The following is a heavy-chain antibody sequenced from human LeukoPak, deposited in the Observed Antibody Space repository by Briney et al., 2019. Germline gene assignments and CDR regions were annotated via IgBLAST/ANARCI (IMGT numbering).Heavy chain of an antibody. J-gene: IGHJ5*02. CDR3: ARHFSPRRGYSYGRNWFDP. D-gene: IGHD5-18*01. CDR2: SFHSGST. CDR1: SGSIFSNNW. V-gene: IGHV4-4*02. Sequence: SGTLSLTCAVSSGSIFSNNWWSWVRQPPGKGLEWIGQSFHSGSTSYSPSLKSRVTISVDKSKNQFSLKLTSVTAADTAVYYCARHFSPRRGYSYGRNWFDPWGQGTLVTVSS.